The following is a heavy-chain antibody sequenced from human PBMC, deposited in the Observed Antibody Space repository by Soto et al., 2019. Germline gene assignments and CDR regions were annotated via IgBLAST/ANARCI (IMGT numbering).Heavy chain of an antibody. Sequence: GGSLRLSCAASGFTVSSNYMSWVRQAPGKGLEWVSVIYSGGSTYYADSVKGRFTISRDNSKNTLYLQMNSLRAEDTAVYYCARDHPNYDFWSGDMDVWGKGTTVTVSS. J-gene: IGHJ6*03. CDR3: ARDHPNYDFWSGDMDV. CDR2: IYSGGST. D-gene: IGHD3-3*01. CDR1: GFTVSSNY. V-gene: IGHV3-66*01.